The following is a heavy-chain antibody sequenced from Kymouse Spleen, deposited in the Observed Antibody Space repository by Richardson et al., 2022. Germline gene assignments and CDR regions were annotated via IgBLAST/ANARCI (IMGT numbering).Heavy chain of an antibody. Sequence: QVQLQQWGAGLLKPSETLSLTCAVYGGSFSGYYWSWIRQPPGKGLEWIGEINHSGSTNYNPSLKSRVTISVDTSKNQFSLKLSSVTAADTAVYYCARGVVVVAATQFDYWGQGTLVTVSS. D-gene: IGHD2-15*01. CDR2: INHSGST. CDR3: ARGVVVVAATQFDY. V-gene: IGHV4-34*01. J-gene: IGHJ4*02. CDR1: GGSFSGYY.